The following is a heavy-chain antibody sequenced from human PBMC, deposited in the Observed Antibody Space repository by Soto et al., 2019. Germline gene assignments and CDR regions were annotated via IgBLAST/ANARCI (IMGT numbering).Heavy chain of an antibody. Sequence: GASVKVSCKASGYTFTSYDINWVRQATGQGLEWMGWMDPNSGNTGYAQKFQGRVTMTRNTSISTAYMELSSLRSEDTAVYYCARGSQKRNWFDPWGQGTLVTVSS. J-gene: IGHJ5*02. CDR2: MDPNSGNT. V-gene: IGHV1-8*01. CDR1: GYTFTSYD. CDR3: ARGSQKRNWFDP.